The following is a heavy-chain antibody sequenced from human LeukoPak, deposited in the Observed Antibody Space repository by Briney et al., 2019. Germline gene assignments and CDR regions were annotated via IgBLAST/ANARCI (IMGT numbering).Heavy chain of an antibody. Sequence: GGSLRLSCAASGFTFSSYWMHWVRQAPGKGLVWVSRINEDGSTTNYADSVKGRSTIFRDNAKNTLYLQMNSLRAEDTAVYYCVRDLGGRSGHWGQGTLVTVSS. CDR2: INEDGSTT. D-gene: IGHD1-26*01. CDR1: GFTFSSYW. CDR3: VRDLGGRSGH. J-gene: IGHJ4*02. V-gene: IGHV3-74*01.